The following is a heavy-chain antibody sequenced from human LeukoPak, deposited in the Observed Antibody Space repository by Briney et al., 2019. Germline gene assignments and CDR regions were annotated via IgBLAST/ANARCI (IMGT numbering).Heavy chain of an antibody. CDR3: ARESYDSSPLRRDAFDI. CDR1: GFTFSSYG. Sequence: GRSLRLSCAASGFTFSSYGMHWVRQAPGKGLEWVSSISSSSSYIYYADSVKGRFTISRDNAKNSLYLQMNSLRAEDTAVYYCARESYDSSPLRRDAFDIWGQGTMVTVSS. CDR2: ISSSSSYI. D-gene: IGHD3-22*01. J-gene: IGHJ3*02. V-gene: IGHV3-21*01.